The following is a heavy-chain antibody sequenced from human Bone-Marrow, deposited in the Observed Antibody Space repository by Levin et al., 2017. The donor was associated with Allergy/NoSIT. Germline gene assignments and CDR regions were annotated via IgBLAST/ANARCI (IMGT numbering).Heavy chain of an antibody. CDR2: FDHTGST. D-gene: IGHD2-15*01. CDR3: ARTLGYCNGDSCYFYFDY. CDR1: NYSISSGFY. J-gene: IGHJ4*02. V-gene: IGHV4-38-2*01. Sequence: SQTLSLTCGVSNYSISSGFYWGWIRQPPGKGLEWIGNFDHTGSTYYNPSLKSRVTISVDTSKNQFSLKVTSVTAADTAVYYCARTLGYCNGDSCYFYFDYWGRGILVTVSS.